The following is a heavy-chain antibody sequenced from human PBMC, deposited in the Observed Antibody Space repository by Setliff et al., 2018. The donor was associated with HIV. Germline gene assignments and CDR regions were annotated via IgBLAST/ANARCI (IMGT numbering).Heavy chain of an antibody. CDR3: ALLNHIVVVTALLPGDY. V-gene: IGHV3-49*04. J-gene: IGHJ4*02. D-gene: IGHD2-21*02. CDR2: IRRKAYDGTR. CDR1: GFTFGDYA. Sequence: GSLRLSCTASGFTFGDYAISWVRLAPGKGLEWVGFIRRKAYDGTREYAASVKGRFTISRDDSKSIAYLQMNSLKTEDTAVYYCALLNHIVVVTALLPGDYWGQGTPVTVSS.